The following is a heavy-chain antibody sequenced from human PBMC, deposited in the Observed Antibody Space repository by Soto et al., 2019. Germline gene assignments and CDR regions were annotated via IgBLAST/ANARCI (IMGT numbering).Heavy chain of an antibody. J-gene: IGHJ4*02. Sequence: EVQLLESGGGLVQPGGSLRLACAASGFTFSSYAMSWVRQAPGKGLEWVAGISGGGDNTYYADSVKGRFTISRDNSKNTLYLQMNSLGAEDTAVYYCAKSQADFCSDSDYWGQGTLVTVSS. CDR3: AKSQADFCSDSDY. V-gene: IGHV3-23*01. CDR1: GFTFSSYA. D-gene: IGHD3-3*01. CDR2: ISGGGDNT.